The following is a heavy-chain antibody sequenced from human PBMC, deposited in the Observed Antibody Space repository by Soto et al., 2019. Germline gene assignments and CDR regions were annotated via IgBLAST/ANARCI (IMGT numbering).Heavy chain of an antibody. D-gene: IGHD1-26*01. Sequence: GESLKISCECCGCSFISSWIGWVSQMPGKGLEWMGIIYPADSDTVYSPSFQGQVIISVDKSINTAYLQWTSLKASDTAMYYCARHLIVGIKSSLIDWGQGTPVTVSS. CDR3: ARHLIVGIKSSLID. CDR1: GCSFISSW. V-gene: IGHV5-51*01. CDR2: IYPADSDT. J-gene: IGHJ4*02.